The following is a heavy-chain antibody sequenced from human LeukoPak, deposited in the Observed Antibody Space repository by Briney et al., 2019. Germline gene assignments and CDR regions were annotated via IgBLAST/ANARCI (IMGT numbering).Heavy chain of an antibody. CDR3: ARVSGITTDGVYYYYMDV. D-gene: IGHD5-24*01. Sequence: GGSLRLSCAASGFTFSNFWMNWVRQAPGKGLEWVANINQDGSEEYNVDSVEGRFTISRDNAKNSLYLQMNSLRAEDTAVYYCARVSGITTDGVYYYYMDVWGKGTTVTVSS. V-gene: IGHV3-7*01. CDR1: GFTFSNFW. J-gene: IGHJ6*03. CDR2: INQDGSEE.